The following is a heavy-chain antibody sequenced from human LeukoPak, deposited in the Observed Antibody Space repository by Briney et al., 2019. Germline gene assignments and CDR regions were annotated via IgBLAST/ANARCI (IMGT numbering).Heavy chain of an antibody. D-gene: IGHD5-24*01. Sequence: GRSLRLSCAASGFTFDDYAMHWVRQAPGKGLEWVSGISWNSGSIGYADSVKGRFTISRDNAKNSLYLQMNSLRAEDTALYYCAKDRDPMATIEGVFDYWGQGTLVTASS. V-gene: IGHV3-9*01. CDR1: GFTFDDYA. J-gene: IGHJ4*02. CDR3: AKDRDPMATIEGVFDY. CDR2: ISWNSGSI.